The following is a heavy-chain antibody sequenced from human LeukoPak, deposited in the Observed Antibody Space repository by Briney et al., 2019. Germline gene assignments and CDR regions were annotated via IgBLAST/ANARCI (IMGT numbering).Heavy chain of an antibody. D-gene: IGHD6-13*01. Sequence: PSETLSLTCTVSGGSISSGDYYWSWIRQPPGKGLEWIGYIYYSGSTYYNPSLKSRVTISVDTYRNQFSLKLSSVTAADTAVYYCARGKWVAAAGMLDYWGQGTLVTVSS. J-gene: IGHJ4*02. V-gene: IGHV4-30-4*08. CDR2: IYYSGST. CDR1: GGSISSGDYY. CDR3: ARGKWVAAAGMLDY.